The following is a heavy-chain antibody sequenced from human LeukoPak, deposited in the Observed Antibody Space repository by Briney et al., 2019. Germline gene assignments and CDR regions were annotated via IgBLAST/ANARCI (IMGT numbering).Heavy chain of an antibody. CDR3: ARRAGWYFDL. Sequence: SETLSLTCAVYGGSFSGYYWSWIRQPPGKGLEWIGEINHSGSTNYNPSLKSRVTVSVDTSKNQFSLKLSSVTAADTAVYYCARRAGWYFDLWGRGTLVTVSS. CDR2: INHSGST. V-gene: IGHV4-34*01. J-gene: IGHJ2*01. D-gene: IGHD3-10*01. CDR1: GGSFSGYY.